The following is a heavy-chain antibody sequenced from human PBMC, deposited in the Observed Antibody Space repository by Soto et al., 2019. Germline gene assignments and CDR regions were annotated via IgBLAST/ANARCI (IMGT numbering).Heavy chain of an antibody. CDR2: IYYSGST. J-gene: IGHJ4*02. Sequence: QLQLQESGPGLVKPSETLSLTCTVSGGSISSSSYYWGWIRQPPGKGLEWIGSIYYSGSTYYNPSLKSQVTISVDTSRNQSSLKLSSVTAADTAVYYCASPIYGDYVAYFDYWGQGTLVTVSS. V-gene: IGHV4-39*01. CDR1: GGSISSSSYY. CDR3: ASPIYGDYVAYFDY. D-gene: IGHD4-17*01.